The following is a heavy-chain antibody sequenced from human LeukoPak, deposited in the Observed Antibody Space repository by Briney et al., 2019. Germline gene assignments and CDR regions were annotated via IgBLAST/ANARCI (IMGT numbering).Heavy chain of an antibody. CDR2: MNPNSGAT. J-gene: IGHJ4*02. CDR3: ARAPHSWGFDY. CDR1: GYTFTSYD. D-gene: IGHD7-27*01. V-gene: IGHV1-8*01. Sequence: ASVKVSCKASGYTFTSYDFNWLRQATGQGPEWMGWMNPNSGATGYAQKFQGRVTMTRSASINTAYMELSNLRSEDTAVYYCARAPHSWGFDYWGQGTLVTVSS.